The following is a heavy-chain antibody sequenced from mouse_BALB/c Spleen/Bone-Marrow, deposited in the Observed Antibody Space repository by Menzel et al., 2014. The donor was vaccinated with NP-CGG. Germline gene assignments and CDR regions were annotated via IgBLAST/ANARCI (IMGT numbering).Heavy chain of an antibody. V-gene: IGHV1-69*01. D-gene: IGHD1-2*01. CDR3: ARSAGYWYFDV. CDR2: IDTSDSYT. J-gene: IGHJ1*01. Sequence: QVQLQQSGAELVMPGASVKMSCKASGYTFTDYWMHWVKQRPGQGLEWIGAIDTSDSYTSYNQKFKGKATLTVDESSSTAYMQLSSLTSEDSAVYYCARSAGYWYFDVWGAGTTVTFSS. CDR1: GYTFTDYW.